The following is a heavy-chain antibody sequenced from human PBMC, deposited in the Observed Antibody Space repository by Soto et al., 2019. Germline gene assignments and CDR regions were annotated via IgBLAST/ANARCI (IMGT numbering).Heavy chain of an antibody. V-gene: IGHV3-23*01. CDR3: AKDRGWGTIAVRDIDY. J-gene: IGHJ4*02. D-gene: IGHD6-6*01. Sequence: EVQLLESGGILVQPGGSLRLSCAGSGFAFSGYAMTWVRQAPGKGLQWVSGISGSGSTTYIADSVKGRFTISRDNSKSKLYLQMNSLRAEDTAVYYCAKDRGWGTIAVRDIDYWGQGTLVTVSS. CDR1: GFAFSGYA. CDR2: ISGSGSTT.